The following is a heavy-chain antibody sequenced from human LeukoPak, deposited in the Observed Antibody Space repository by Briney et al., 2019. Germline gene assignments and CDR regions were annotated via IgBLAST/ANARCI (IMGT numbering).Heavy chain of an antibody. CDR1: GGAFSGYY. CDR2: NNHSGTT. J-gene: IGHJ3*02. V-gene: IGHV4-34*01. Sequence: PSETLSPTCAVYGGAFSGYYSSWVRQPPGNGLEWDGGNNHSGTTNYNPSLKSRVTISVDTSKTQFSLKLSSVTAADTAVYYCARAGHPRRRITMVRGVISAFDIWGQGTMVTVSS. CDR3: ARAGHPRRRITMVRGVISAFDI. D-gene: IGHD3-10*01.